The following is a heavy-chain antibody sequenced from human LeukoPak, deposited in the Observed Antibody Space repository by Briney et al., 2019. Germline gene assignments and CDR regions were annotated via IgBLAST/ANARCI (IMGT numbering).Heavy chain of an antibody. D-gene: IGHD6-19*01. CDR1: GYTFTSYA. CDR2: INTNTGNP. V-gene: IGHV7-4-1*02. Sequence: ASVKVSCKASGYTFTSYAMNWVRLAPGQGLEWMGWINTNTGNPTYAQGFTGRFVFSLDTSVSTAYLQISSLKAEDTAVYYCARVLTGIAVAGTALDYWGQGTLVTVSS. J-gene: IGHJ4*02. CDR3: ARVLTGIAVAGTALDY.